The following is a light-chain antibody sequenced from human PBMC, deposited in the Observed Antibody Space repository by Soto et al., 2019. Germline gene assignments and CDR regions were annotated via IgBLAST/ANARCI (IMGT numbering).Light chain of an antibody. J-gene: IGKJ1*01. CDR3: QQYGGSPRT. Sequence: VMTHSPATRSVSPGERATLSFRASQSVSSSSFAWYQQKRGQAPRLLIHDASSRATGIPDRFSGSGSGTDFTLTISRLEPEDFAVYYCQQYGGSPRTFGQGTKVDIK. CDR2: DAS. V-gene: IGKV3-20*01. CDR1: QSVSSSS.